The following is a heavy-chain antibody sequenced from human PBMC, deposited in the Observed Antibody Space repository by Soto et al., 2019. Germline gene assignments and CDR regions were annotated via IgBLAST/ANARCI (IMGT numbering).Heavy chain of an antibody. D-gene: IGHD6-6*01. CDR2: INHSGST. Sequence: TSETLSLTWAVYGVSFSDLYWSWIRQPPGKGLEWIGEINHSGSTNYNPSLKSRVTISVDTSKNQFSLKLSSVTAADTAVYYCARGLNSSSFGIDYWGQGTLVTVSS. CDR3: ARGLNSSSFGIDY. V-gene: IGHV4-34*01. CDR1: GVSFSDLY. J-gene: IGHJ4*02.